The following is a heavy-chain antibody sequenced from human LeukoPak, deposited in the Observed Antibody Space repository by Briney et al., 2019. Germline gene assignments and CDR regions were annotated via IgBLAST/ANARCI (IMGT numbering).Heavy chain of an antibody. CDR2: IYYSGST. J-gene: IGHJ4*02. D-gene: IGHD6-13*01. CDR3: ARETSSWTSFDY. V-gene: IGHV4-59*12. CDR1: GGSISSYY. Sequence: PSETLSLTCTVSGGSISSYYWSWIRQPPGKGLEWIGYIYYSGSTNYNPSLKSRVTISVDTSKNQFSLKLSSVTAADTAVYYCARETSSWTSFDYWGQGTLVTVSS.